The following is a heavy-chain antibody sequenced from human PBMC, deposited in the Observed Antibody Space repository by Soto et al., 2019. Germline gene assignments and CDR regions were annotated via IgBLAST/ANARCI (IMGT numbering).Heavy chain of an antibody. CDR1: GYTFTSYD. V-gene: IGHV1-8*01. CDR3: ARERSAAGTGWFDP. CDR2: MNPNSGNT. Sequence: QVQLVQSGAEVKKPGASVKVSCKASGYTFTSYDINWVRQATGQGLEWMGWMNPNSGNTGYAQKFQGRVTMNRNTSISTAYMELSSLRSEDTAVYYCARERSAAGTGWFDPWGQGTLVTVSS. J-gene: IGHJ5*02. D-gene: IGHD6-13*01.